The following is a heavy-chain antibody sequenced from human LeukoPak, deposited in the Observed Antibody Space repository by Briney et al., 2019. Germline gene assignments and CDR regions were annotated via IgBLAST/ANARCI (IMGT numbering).Heavy chain of an antibody. V-gene: IGHV4-30-4*01. CDR1: GGSISSSSYY. CDR3: ARGQWGNYYDSSGYYFWFDP. D-gene: IGHD3-22*01. CDR2: IYYSGST. Sequence: SETLSLTCTVSGGSISSSSYYWSWIRQPPGKGLEWIGYIYYSGSTYYNPSLKSRVTISVDTSKNQFSLKLSSVTAADTAVYYCARGQWGNYYDSSGYYFWFDPWGQGTLVTVSS. J-gene: IGHJ5*02.